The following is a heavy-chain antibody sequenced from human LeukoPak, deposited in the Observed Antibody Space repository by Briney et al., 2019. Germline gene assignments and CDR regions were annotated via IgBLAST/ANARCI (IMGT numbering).Heavy chain of an antibody. J-gene: IGHJ6*03. D-gene: IGHD6-13*01. CDR3: ASLPGVAAGRNYYYYYMDV. CDR2: INHSGST. V-gene: IGHV4-39*07. CDR1: GGSISSDSYY. Sequence: SPSETLSLTCTVSGGSISSDSYYWSWIRQPPGKGLEWIGEINHSGSTNYNPSLKSRVTISVDTTKNQFSLKLSSVTAADTAVYYCASLPGVAAGRNYYYYYMDVWGKGTTVTVSS.